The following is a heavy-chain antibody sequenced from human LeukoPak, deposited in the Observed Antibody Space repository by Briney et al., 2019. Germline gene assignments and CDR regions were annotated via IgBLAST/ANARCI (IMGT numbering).Heavy chain of an antibody. CDR2: ISSSGSTI. CDR1: GFTFSDYY. Sequence: GGSLRLSCAASGFTFSDYYMSWIRQAPGKGLEWVSYISSSGSTIYYADSVKGRFTISRDNAKNSLYPQMNSLRAEDTAVYYCAAERPLQPFDYWGQGTLVTVSS. J-gene: IGHJ4*02. CDR3: AAERPLQPFDY. D-gene: IGHD1-1*01. V-gene: IGHV3-11*01.